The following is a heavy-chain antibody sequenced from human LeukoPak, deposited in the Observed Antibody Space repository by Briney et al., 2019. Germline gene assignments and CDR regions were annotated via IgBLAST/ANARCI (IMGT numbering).Heavy chain of an antibody. Sequence: ASVKVSCKASGGTFSSYAISWVRQTPGQGLEWMGGIIPIFGTANYAQKFQGRVTITADESTSTAYMELSSLRSEDTAVYYCAREELLWFGEPQYYYYYYGMDVWGQGTTVTVSS. CDR1: GGTFSSYA. D-gene: IGHD3-10*01. J-gene: IGHJ6*02. V-gene: IGHV1-69*01. CDR2: IIPIFGTA. CDR3: AREELLWFGEPQYYYYYYGMDV.